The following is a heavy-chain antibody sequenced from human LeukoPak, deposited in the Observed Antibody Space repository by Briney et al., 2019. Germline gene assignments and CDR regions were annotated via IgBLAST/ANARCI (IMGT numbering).Heavy chain of an antibody. Sequence: SETLSLTCTVSGGSISTYYWSWIRQPPGKGLEWIGYIYHSGGTNYNPSLTSRASISGDTSKNQFSLKLSSVTAADTAVYYCARDGLVDTVYDAFDIWGQGTMVTVSS. CDR1: GGSISTYY. J-gene: IGHJ3*02. V-gene: IGHV4-59*12. CDR3: ARDGLVDTVYDAFDI. CDR2: IYHSGGT. D-gene: IGHD5-18*01.